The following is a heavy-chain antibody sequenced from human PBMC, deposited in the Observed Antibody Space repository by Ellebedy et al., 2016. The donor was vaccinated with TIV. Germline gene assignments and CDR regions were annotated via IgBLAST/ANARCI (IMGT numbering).Heavy chain of an antibody. V-gene: IGHV4-38-2*02. D-gene: IGHD1-26*01. CDR2: IYHNGNT. CDR1: GYSISSGYY. J-gene: IGHJ4*02. CDR3: ARGVGGNYYADY. Sequence: SETLSLTCTVSGYSISSGYYWGWIRQPPGKGLEWIGSIYHNGNTYDNPSLKSRVTISVDTSKNQFSLNLSSVTAADAAVYFCARGVGGNYYADYWGQGTLVTVFS.